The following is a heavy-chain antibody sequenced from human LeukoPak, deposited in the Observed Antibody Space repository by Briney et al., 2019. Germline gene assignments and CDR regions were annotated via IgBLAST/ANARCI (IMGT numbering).Heavy chain of an antibody. D-gene: IGHD2-15*01. J-gene: IGHJ6*03. CDR1: GYSISSGYY. V-gene: IGHV4-38-2*02. CDR2: IYHSGST. Sequence: SETLSLTCTVSGYSISSGYYWGWIRQPPGKGLEWIGSIYHSGSTYYNLSLKSRVTISVDTSKNQFSLKLSSVTAADTAVYYCARDMEVVAATRTYYYYYMDVWGKGTTVTVSS. CDR3: ARDMEVVAATRTYYYYYMDV.